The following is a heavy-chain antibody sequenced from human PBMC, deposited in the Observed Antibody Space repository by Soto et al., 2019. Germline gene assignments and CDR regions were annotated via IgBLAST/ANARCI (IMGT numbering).Heavy chain of an antibody. CDR2: VSTYDGDT. V-gene: IGHV1-18*01. D-gene: IGHD2-2*01. CDR1: GYTFNAYG. CDR3: ARAVVIPAAMLGWFDP. Sequence: ASVKVSCKASGYTFNAYGFSWVRQAPGQGLEWMGWVSTYDGDTNYAPSLQGRVTMTTDTSTNTAYMDLRSLRSDDTAVYFCARAVVIPAAMLGWFDPWGQGTLVTVSS. J-gene: IGHJ5*02.